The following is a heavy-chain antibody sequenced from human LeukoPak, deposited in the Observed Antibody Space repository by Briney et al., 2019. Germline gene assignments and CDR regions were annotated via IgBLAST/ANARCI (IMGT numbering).Heavy chain of an antibody. D-gene: IGHD2-15*01. Sequence: RAGGSLRLSCAASGFTLSNYAMHWVRQAPGKGLEWVAVISYDESNKYYADSVKGRFTISRDNSKNTLYLQMNSLRAEDTAVYYCARAQWVAATPVGAFDIWGQGTMVTVSS. CDR2: ISYDESNK. J-gene: IGHJ3*02. CDR3: ARAQWVAATPVGAFDI. V-gene: IGHV3-30*04. CDR1: GFTLSNYA.